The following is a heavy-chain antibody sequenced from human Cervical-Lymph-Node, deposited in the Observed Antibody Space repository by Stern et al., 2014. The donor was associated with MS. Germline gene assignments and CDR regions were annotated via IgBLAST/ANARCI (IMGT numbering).Heavy chain of an antibody. D-gene: IGHD6-13*01. CDR1: GFTFSSYA. CDR3: ARDQERIAAAGTLVY. CDR2: ISYDGSNK. V-gene: IGHV3-30-3*01. Sequence: VQLVESGGGVVQPGRSLRLSCAASGFTFSSYAMHWVRQAPGKGLEWVAVISYDGSNKYYADSVKGRFTISRDNSKNTLYLQMNSLRAEDTAVYYCARDQERIAAAGTLVYWGQGTLVTVSS. J-gene: IGHJ4*02.